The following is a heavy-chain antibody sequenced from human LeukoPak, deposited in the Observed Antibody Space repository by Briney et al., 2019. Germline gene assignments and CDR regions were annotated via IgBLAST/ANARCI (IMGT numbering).Heavy chain of an antibody. CDR3: AKESGFWWELLHFDY. D-gene: IGHD1-26*01. J-gene: IGHJ4*02. V-gene: IGHV3-23*01. CDR2: ISGSGGST. Sequence: GGSLRLSCAASGFTFSSYAMSWVRQAPGKGLEWVSAISGSGGSTYYADSVKGRFTISRDNSKNTLYLQMSSLRAEDTAVYYCAKESGFWWELLHFDYWGQGTLVTVSS. CDR1: GFTFSSYA.